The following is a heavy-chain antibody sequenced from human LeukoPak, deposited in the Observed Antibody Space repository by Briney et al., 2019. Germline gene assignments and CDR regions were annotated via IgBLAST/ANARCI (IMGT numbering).Heavy chain of an antibody. V-gene: IGHV1-2*02. J-gene: IGHJ1*01. CDR1: GYTFTAYY. CDR2: INPITGGT. D-gene: IGHD6-6*01. CDR3: ARRGLVNTEYLEH. Sequence: ASVKVSCKTSGYTFTAYYIHWVRQAPGQGLEWMGWINPITGGTNYAQKFQGRVTMTRDTSISTAYMELSSLRADDTAVYYCARRGLVNTEYLEHWGQGTLVTVPS.